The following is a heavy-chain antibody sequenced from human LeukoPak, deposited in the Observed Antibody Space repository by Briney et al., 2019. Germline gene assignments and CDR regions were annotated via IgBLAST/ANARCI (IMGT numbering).Heavy chain of an antibody. Sequence: PSETLSLTCTVSGGSISSSSYYWGWIPQPPRKGLEWIESIYYSGRTYYNPSLKSTVTIYIYMSNNQLSRNVRSVPDADTAVYYCALTPDAWGQGTLVTVSS. V-gene: IGHV4-39*01. CDR1: GGSISSSSYY. J-gene: IGHJ5*02. CDR3: ALTPDA. CDR2: IYYSGRT.